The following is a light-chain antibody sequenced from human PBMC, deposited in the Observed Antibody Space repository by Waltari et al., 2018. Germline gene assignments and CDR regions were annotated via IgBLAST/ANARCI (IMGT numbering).Light chain of an antibody. CDR1: QSLVYTDGISY. CDR3: MQATHWPVT. CDR2: KVS. Sequence: DVGLTQSPLSLPVTPGQSASISCRSLQSLVYTDGISYLNWFHQRPGQAPRRLIYKVSNRDSGVPDRFSGSGSGTDFTLMISSVEADDVGVYFCMQATHWPVTFGQGTRLEIK. J-gene: IGKJ5*01. V-gene: IGKV2-30*01.